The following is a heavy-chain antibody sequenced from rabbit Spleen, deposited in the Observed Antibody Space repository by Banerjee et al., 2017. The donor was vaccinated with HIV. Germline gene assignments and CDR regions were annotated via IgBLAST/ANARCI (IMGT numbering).Heavy chain of an antibody. V-gene: IGHV1S43*01. Sequence: QEQLKESGGGLVKPGGSLTLTCKASGIDFSNYFYMYWVRQAPGKGLELIAWIYTRDGSTFYSSWVKGRFTISRTSSNTVSLQTTSLFVVDTATYFCAMDTYRGDYIDGVFNLWAQGTPRHRL. J-gene: IGHJ4*01. CDR1: GIDFSNYFY. D-gene: IGHD1-1*01. CDR3: AMDTYRGDYIDGVFNL. CDR2: IYTRDGST.